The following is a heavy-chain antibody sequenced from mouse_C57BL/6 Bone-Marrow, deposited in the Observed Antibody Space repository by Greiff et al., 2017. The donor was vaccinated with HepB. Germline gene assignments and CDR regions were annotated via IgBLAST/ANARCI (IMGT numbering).Heavy chain of an antibody. J-gene: IGHJ4*01. CDR1: GFTFSSFG. Sequence: EVQWVESGGGLVQPGGSRKLSCAASGFTFSSFGMHWVRQAPEKGLEWVAYINSGSSTIYYADTVKGRFTVSRDNPKNILFLQMTSLRSEDTAMYYCTRFYNYDNAMDYWGQGTPLTLSS. D-gene: IGHD2-12*01. V-gene: IGHV5-17*02. CDR2: INSGSSTI. CDR3: TRFYNYDNAMDY.